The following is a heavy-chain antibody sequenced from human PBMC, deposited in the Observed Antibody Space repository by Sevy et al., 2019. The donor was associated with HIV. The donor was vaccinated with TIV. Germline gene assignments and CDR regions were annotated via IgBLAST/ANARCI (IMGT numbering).Heavy chain of an antibody. J-gene: IGHJ3*02. V-gene: IGHV4-31*03. CDR2: IYYSGST. D-gene: IGHD2-15*01. CDR1: GGSISSGGYY. CDR3: ASAGVAASRKYAFDI. Sequence: SETLSLTCTVSGGSISSGGYYWSWIRQHPGKGLEWIGYIYYSGSTYYNPSLKSRVTISVDTSNNQFSLKLSSVTAADTAVYYCASAGVAASRKYAFDIWGQGTMVTVSS.